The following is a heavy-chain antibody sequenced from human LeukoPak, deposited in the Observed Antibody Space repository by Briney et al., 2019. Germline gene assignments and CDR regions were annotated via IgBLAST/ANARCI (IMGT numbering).Heavy chain of an antibody. CDR2: IYYSGDT. V-gene: IGHV4-39*01. J-gene: IGHJ4*02. D-gene: IGHD2-15*01. Sequence: SETLSLTCTVSGGSISSSSYYWDWIRQPPGKGLEWIGTIYYSGDTYYNPSLKSRVTISVDTSKNQFSLKLSSVTAADTAVYYCARRVCSGGSCPFDCWGQGTLVTVSS. CDR3: ARRVCSGGSCPFDC. CDR1: GGSISSSSYY.